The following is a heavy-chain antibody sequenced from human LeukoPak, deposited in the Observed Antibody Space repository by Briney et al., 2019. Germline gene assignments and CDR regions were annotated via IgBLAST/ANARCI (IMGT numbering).Heavy chain of an antibody. J-gene: IGHJ4*02. CDR3: ARASGGSYYVDY. CDR2: ISSSGSIS. Sequence: VGSLRLSCAASGFTFSDYYMSWIRQAPGKGLEWVSYISSSGSISYYADSVKGRLTISRDNAKNSLYLQINSLRAEDTAVYYCARASGGSYYVDYWGQGTLGTVSS. V-gene: IGHV3-11*04. D-gene: IGHD1-26*01. CDR1: GFTFSDYY.